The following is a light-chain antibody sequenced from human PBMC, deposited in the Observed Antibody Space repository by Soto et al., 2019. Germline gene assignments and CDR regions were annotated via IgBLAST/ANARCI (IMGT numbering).Light chain of an antibody. J-gene: IGKJ4*01. CDR2: GAS. CDR1: LRISKY. Sequence: DIKLTQSPSSQSAYVGDRVTITCRASLRISKYLNWYQQKPGKAPKLLIYGASTLQSGVPSRFSGSGSGTDFTLTITNLQPEDSATYFCQQSHSTPLTFGGGTKLEI. V-gene: IGKV1-39*01. CDR3: QQSHSTPLT.